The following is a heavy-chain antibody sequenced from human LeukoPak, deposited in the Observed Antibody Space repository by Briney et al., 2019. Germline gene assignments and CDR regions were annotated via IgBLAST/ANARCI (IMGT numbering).Heavy chain of an antibody. V-gene: IGHV1-8*03. D-gene: IGHD6-19*01. CDR1: GYTFTDYY. CDR3: ARGGNGVAGRGDFDY. CDR2: MNPNSGNT. Sequence: ASVKVSCKASGYTFTDYYIHWVRQAPGQGLEWMGWMNPNSGNTGYAQKFQGRVTITRNTSISTAYMELSSLRSEDTAVYYCARGGNGVAGRGDFDYWGQGTLVTVSS. J-gene: IGHJ4*02.